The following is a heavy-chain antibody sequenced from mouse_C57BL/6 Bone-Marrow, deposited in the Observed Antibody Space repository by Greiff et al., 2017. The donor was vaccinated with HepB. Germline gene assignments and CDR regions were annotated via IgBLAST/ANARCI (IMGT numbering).Heavy chain of an antibody. Sequence: VQLQQPGAELVMPGASVKLSCKASGYTFTSYWMHWVKQRPGQGLEWIGEIDPSDSYTNYNQKVKGKSTLTVDKSSSTAYMQLSSLTSEDSAVYYCARGLLRFPRCDVWGTGTTVTVSS. CDR1: GYTFTSYW. CDR2: IDPSDSYT. J-gene: IGHJ1*03. CDR3: ARGLLRFPRCDV. V-gene: IGHV1-69*01. D-gene: IGHD1-1*01.